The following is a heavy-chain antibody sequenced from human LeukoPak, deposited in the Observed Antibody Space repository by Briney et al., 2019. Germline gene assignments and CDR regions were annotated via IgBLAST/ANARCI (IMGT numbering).Heavy chain of an antibody. Sequence: GGSLRLSCAASGFTFRNYAMHWVRQAPGKGLEWVALISYDGRNTYYADSVKGRFTISRDNSKNTLYLQMNSLRAEDTAVYYCAKMGSGTSYYYYYYYMDVWGKGTTVTISS. CDR2: ISYDGRNT. CDR1: GFTFRNYA. D-gene: IGHD1-14*01. V-gene: IGHV3-30*18. J-gene: IGHJ6*03. CDR3: AKMGSGTSYYYYYYYMDV.